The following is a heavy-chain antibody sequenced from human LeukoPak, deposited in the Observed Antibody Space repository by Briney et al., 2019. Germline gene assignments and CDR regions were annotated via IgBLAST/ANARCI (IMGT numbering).Heavy chain of an antibody. D-gene: IGHD3-10*01. CDR3: ARGFGEMPNY. CDR1: GYTFTRYY. CDR2: IDPSGGST. J-gene: IGHJ4*02. V-gene: IGHV1-46*01. Sequence: GASVKVSSKASGYTFTRYYMHWVRQAPGQGLEWMGIIDPSGGSTSYAQNFQGGVTMTRDATTSTVYLELSSLRSEDTAVYYCARGFGEMPNYWGQGTLVTVSS.